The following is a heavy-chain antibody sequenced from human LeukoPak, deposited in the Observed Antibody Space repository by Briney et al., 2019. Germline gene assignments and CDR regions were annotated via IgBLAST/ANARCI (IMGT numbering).Heavy chain of an antibody. CDR1: GGSMSSYY. J-gene: IGHJ4*02. CDR3: ARGARAGYNLEPFDY. Sequence: SETLSLTCTVSGGSMSSYYWSWIRQPPGKGLEWIGYIYYSGSTKYNPSLKSRVTISVDTSKNQFSLKLSSVTAADTAVYYCARGARAGYNLEPFDYWGQGSLVTVSS. CDR2: IYYSGST. D-gene: IGHD5-24*01. V-gene: IGHV4-59*08.